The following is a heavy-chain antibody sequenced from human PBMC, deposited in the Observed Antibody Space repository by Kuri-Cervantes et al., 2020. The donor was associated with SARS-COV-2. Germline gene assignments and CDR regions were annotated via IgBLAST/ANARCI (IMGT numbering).Heavy chain of an antibody. D-gene: IGHD6-13*01. J-gene: IGHJ5*02. CDR1: GGSFSGYY. CDR2: INHSGST. V-gene: IGHV4-34*01. CDR3: ARARYSSSYLYNWFDP. Sequence: GSLRLSCAVYGGSFSGYYWSWIRQPPGKGLEWIGEINHSGSTNYNPSLKSRVTISVDTSKNQFSLKLSSVTAADTAVYYCARARYSSSYLYNWFDPWGQGTLVTVSS.